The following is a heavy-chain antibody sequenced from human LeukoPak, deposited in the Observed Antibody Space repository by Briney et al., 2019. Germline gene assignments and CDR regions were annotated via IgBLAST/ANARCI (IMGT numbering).Heavy chain of an antibody. CDR2: ISLSSSTI. Sequence: GGSLRLSCAASVFTFSRYSMNWVRQAPGKGLEWVSYISLSSSTIYYADSVKGRFTISRDNAKNSLYLQMNSLRDEDTAVYYCASMLTGSFDSWGQGTLVSVSS. CDR1: VFTFSRYS. D-gene: IGHD7-27*01. CDR3: ASMLTGSFDS. V-gene: IGHV3-48*02. J-gene: IGHJ4*02.